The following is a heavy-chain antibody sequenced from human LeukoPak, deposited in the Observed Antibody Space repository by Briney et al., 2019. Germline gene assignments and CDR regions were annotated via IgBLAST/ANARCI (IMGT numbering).Heavy chain of an antibody. Sequence: SETLSLTCTVSGGSISSYYWSWLRQPPGKGLEWIGYIYYSGSTNYNPSLKSRVTISVDTSKNQFSLKLSSVTAADTAVYYCARAPHRYYYIDYWGQGTLVTVSS. CDR2: IYYSGST. CDR3: ARAPHRYYYIDY. J-gene: IGHJ4*02. CDR1: GGSISSYY. V-gene: IGHV4-59*01. D-gene: IGHD3-10*01.